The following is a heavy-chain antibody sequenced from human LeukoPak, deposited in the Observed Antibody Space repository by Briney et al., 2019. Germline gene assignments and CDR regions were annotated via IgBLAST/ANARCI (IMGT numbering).Heavy chain of an antibody. D-gene: IGHD2-2*01. V-gene: IGHV4-59*08. J-gene: IGHJ3*02. CDR2: IYYTGST. CDR1: GASISGWY. Sequence: SETLSLTCTVSGASISGWYWSWIRQPPGKGLEWIGYIYYTGSTNYNPSLKSRATMSVDTSKNQVSLKMTSVTVADTAVYYCARPSIPSAAASALDIWGQGTMVTVS. CDR3: ARPSIPSAAASALDI.